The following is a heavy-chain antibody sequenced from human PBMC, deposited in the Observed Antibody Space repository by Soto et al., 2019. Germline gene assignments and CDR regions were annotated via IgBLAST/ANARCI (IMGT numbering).Heavy chain of an antibody. CDR2: ISAYDGNT. V-gene: IGHV1-18*04. Sequence: QAQLVQSGAEVKKPGASVKVSCKASGYTFTTYGISWVRQAPGQGLEWMGWISAYDGNTNYAQNVQGRVTMTTDTFTSTANKELRRLRSHDTAVHFCARDRAAARPGWFDPWGQGALVTVSS. CDR3: ARDRAAARPGWFDP. D-gene: IGHD6-13*01. CDR1: GYTFTTYG. J-gene: IGHJ5*02.